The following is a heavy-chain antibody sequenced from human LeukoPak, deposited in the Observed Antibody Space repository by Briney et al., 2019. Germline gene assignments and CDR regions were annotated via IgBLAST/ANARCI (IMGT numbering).Heavy chain of an antibody. D-gene: IGHD5-18*01. CDR3: ARAPGIQLWFPFDY. CDR2: IWYDGSNK. CDR1: GFTFSSYG. V-gene: IGHV3-33*01. Sequence: PGGSLRLSCAASGFTFSSYGMHWVRQAPGKGLEWVAVIWYDGSNKYYADSVKGRFTISRDNSKNTLYLQMNSLRAEDTAVYYCARAPGIQLWFPFDYWGQGTLVTVSS. J-gene: IGHJ4*02.